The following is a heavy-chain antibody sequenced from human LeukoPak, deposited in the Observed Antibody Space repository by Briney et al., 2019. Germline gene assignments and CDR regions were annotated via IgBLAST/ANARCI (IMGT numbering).Heavy chain of an antibody. V-gene: IGHV4-4*09. D-gene: IGHD4-23*01. Sequence: SGTLSLTCTVSGGSISSYYWSWIRQPPGKGLEWIGYIYTSGSTNYNPSLKSRVTISVDTSKNQFSLKLSSVTAADTAVYYCARLGNQGFYYYYYMDVWGKGPRSPSP. CDR1: GGSISSYY. CDR3: ARLGNQGFYYYYYMDV. CDR2: IYTSGST. J-gene: IGHJ6*03.